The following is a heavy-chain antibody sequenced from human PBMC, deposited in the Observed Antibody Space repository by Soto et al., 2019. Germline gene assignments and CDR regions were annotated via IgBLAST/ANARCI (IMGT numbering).Heavy chain of an antibody. D-gene: IGHD2-15*01. CDR2: ISGGGGSA. Sequence: GGSLRLSCAASGFIFISYAVSWVRQAPGKGLEWVSTISGGGGSAYYADPVKGRFIVSRDNPKNSLYLQMRSLRAEDTAVYYCVKGGCSGGSCYRFDPWGQGTLVTVS. J-gene: IGHJ5*02. V-gene: IGHV3-23*01. CDR1: GFIFISYA. CDR3: VKGGCSGGSCYRFDP.